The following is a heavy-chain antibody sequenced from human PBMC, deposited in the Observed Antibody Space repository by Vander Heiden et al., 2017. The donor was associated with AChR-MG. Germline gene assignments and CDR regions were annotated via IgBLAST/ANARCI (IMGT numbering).Heavy chain of an antibody. CDR2: IIPILGIA. V-gene: IGHV1-69*04. CDR3: ARTTVTTFYYYGMDV. Sequence: QVQLVQSGAAVKKPGSSVKVSCKASGGTFSSYAISWVRQAPGQGLEWMGRIIPILGIANYAQKFQGRVTITADKSTSTAYMELSSLRSEDTAVYYCARTTVTTFYYYGMDVWGQGTTVTVSS. J-gene: IGHJ6*02. CDR1: GGTFSSYA. D-gene: IGHD4-17*01.